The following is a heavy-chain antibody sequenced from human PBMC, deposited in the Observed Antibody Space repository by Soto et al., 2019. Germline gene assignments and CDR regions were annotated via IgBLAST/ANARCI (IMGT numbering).Heavy chain of an antibody. CDR2: INWNGGST. CDR1: GFTFDDYG. J-gene: IGHJ6*03. Sequence: EVQLVESGGGVVRPGGSLRLSCAASGFTFDDYGMSWVRQAPGKGLEWVSGINWNGGSTGYADSVKGRFTISRDNAKNSLYLQMXXXXXXXXXXXXCXXXXXXXXXYDYYYYYMDVWGKGTTVTVSS. D-gene: IGHD4-17*01. V-gene: IGHV3-20*01. CDR3: XXXXXXXXXYDYYYYYMDV.